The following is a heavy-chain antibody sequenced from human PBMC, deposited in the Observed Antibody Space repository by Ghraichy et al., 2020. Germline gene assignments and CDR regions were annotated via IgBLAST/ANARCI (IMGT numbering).Heavy chain of an antibody. V-gene: IGHV3-7*01. D-gene: IGHD2/OR15-2a*01. Sequence: SCEASGFGFRDYWMSWVRQAPGTGPEWVASMDQGGSEIHYADSVRGRFTLSRDNARSLLYLQMDSLRVDEDTAVYYCAILDRASYYYFWGQGALVTVSS. CDR1: GFGFRDYW. J-gene: IGHJ4*02. CDR2: MDQGGSEI. CDR3: AILDRASYYYF.